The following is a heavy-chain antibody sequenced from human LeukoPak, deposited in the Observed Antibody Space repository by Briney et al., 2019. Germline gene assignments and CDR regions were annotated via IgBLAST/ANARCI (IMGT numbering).Heavy chain of an antibody. V-gene: IGHV3-53*01. CDR3: ARGGEYFDSNDYIKTFDY. D-gene: IGHD3-22*01. Sequence: GGSLRLSRAASGFTVSSSYMNWVRQAPEKGLERVSVIYSGGSTYYASSVKGRFTISRDNSKNTLYLQMNSLRAEDTAVYYCARGGEYFDSNDYIKTFDYWGQGTLVTVSS. CDR2: IYSGGST. J-gene: IGHJ4*02. CDR1: GFTVSSSY.